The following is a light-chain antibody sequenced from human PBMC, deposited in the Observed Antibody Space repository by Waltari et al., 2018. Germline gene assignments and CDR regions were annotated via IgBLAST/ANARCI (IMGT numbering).Light chain of an antibody. CDR1: ESVLYSSNNKNH. Sequence: DIVMTQSPESLAVSLGERATISCKTSESVLYSSNNKNHLAWYQQKPGQPPRLLLYWASTRESGVPDRFIGSGSETDFTLTVTSLEPEDFAVYYCQQRRNWPPITFGQGTRLEIK. J-gene: IGKJ5*01. CDR2: WAS. CDR3: QQRRNWPPIT. V-gene: IGKV4-1*01.